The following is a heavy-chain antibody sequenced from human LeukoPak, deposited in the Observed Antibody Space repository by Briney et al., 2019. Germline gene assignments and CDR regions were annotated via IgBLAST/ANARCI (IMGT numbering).Heavy chain of an antibody. D-gene: IGHD3-10*01. V-gene: IGHV4-61*01. CDR3: ARSQNYYGSGDY. CDR1: GDSVSNGNYY. J-gene: IGHJ4*02. CDR2: IYYTGST. Sequence: SETLSLTCTVSGDSVSNGNYYWSWLRQPPGKALEWIGYIYYTGSTYYNPSLEGRVTISVDTSRNQFSVKLSSVTAADTAVYYCARSQNYYGSGDYWSLGTLVTVSS.